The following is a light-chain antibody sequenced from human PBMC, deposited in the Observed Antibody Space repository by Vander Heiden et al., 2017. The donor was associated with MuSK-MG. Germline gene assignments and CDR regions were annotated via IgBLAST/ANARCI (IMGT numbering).Light chain of an antibody. CDR1: QGISSY. V-gene: IGKV1D-8*01. CDR2: DAS. CDR3: HEDDSFRST. Sequence: VIWMTQSPSLLSASTGDTVTIRCRRSQGISSYLGWYQQKPWKAPELLIYDASTLKRRVPSRFSGTGFGTDFTLTIMCRQPEDFATYYCHEDDSFRSTFGPGTKVEIK. J-gene: IGKJ1*01.